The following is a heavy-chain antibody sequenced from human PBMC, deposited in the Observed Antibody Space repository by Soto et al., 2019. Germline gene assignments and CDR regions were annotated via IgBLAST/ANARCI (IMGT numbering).Heavy chain of an antibody. Sequence: GGSLRLSCAASGFIFSSYAMHWVRQAPGKGLEYVSAINPNGDRTYYANSVKGRFTISRDNSKSTLYLQMGSLRTEDMAVYYCASAGSGYDHWGQGT. V-gene: IGHV3-64*01. CDR2: INPNGDRT. CDR1: GFIFSSYA. D-gene: IGHD5-12*01. CDR3: ASAGSGYDH. J-gene: IGHJ5*02.